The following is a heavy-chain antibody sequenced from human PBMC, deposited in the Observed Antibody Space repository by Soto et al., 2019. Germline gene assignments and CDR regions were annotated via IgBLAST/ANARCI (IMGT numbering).Heavy chain of an antibody. V-gene: IGHV4-34*01. CDR1: GGSFSGYY. J-gene: IGHJ4*02. D-gene: IGHD2-15*01. CDR2: INHSGST. Sequence: PSEARCLTCAVYGGSFSGYYWSWIRQPPGKGLEWIGEINHSGSTNYNPSLKSRVTISVDTSKNQFSLKLSSVTAADTAVYYCARAAPRSCSGGSCYSGRDDWGQGTLVTVSS. CDR3: ARAAPRSCSGGSCYSGRDD.